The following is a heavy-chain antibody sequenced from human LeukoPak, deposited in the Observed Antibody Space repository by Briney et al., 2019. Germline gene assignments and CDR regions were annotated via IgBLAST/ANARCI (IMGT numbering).Heavy chain of an antibody. Sequence: SETLSLTCTVSGSSISSYYWSWIRQPAGKGLEWIGRIYISGSTNYNPSLKSRVTMSVDTSKNQFSLKLSSVTAADTAVYYCARDRGTWNDDGFDYWGQGTLVTVSS. V-gene: IGHV4-4*07. CDR1: GSSISSYY. CDR2: IYISGST. D-gene: IGHD1-1*01. J-gene: IGHJ4*02. CDR3: ARDRGTWNDDGFDY.